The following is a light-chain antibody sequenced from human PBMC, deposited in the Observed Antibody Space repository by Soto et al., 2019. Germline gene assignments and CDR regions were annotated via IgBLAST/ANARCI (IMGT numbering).Light chain of an antibody. V-gene: IGKV3-20*01. J-gene: IGKJ1*01. Sequence: IVLTHSPGTLSLTPGERATLSFRASQSVSNNYLAWYQQKPGQAPRLLIYGASNRATGIPDRFSGSGSGTDFTLTISSLEPEDFAVYYCQQYGRSSWTFGQGTKVDIK. CDR1: QSVSNNY. CDR2: GAS. CDR3: QQYGRSSWT.